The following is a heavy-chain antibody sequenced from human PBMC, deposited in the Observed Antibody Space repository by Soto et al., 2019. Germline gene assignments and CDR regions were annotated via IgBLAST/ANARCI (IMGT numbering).Heavy chain of an antibody. CDR3: AKDTVTVAAELDF. Sequence: GGSLRLSCAASGFTFSTYGMHWVRQAPGKGLEWVAVISSDGSNKYYVDFVRGRFTISRDNSKNTLYLQMNSLRTEDTAVYYCAKDTVTVAAELDFWGQGTLVTVSS. CDR2: ISSDGSNK. D-gene: IGHD6-19*01. CDR1: GFTFSTYG. V-gene: IGHV3-30*18. J-gene: IGHJ4*02.